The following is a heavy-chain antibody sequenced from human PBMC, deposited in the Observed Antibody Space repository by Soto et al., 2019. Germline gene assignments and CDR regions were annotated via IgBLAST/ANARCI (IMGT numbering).Heavy chain of an antibody. CDR1: GFTFKTHA. D-gene: IGHD1-26*01. Sequence: QVQLVESGGGVVQPGTSLRLSCAASGFTFKTHAMHWVRQAPGKGLEWMAVIAYDGNEKLYAGSVKGRFTISRDNSKNALYMQMNSLRSEDTAVYYGEKEVGGYVPDHDGGDVWCQGTTVSVSS. CDR3: EKEVGGYVPDHDGGDV. V-gene: IGHV3-30*18. J-gene: IGHJ6*02. CDR2: IAYDGNEK.